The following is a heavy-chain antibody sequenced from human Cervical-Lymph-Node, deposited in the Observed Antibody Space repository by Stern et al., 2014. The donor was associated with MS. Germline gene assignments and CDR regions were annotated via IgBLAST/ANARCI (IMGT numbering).Heavy chain of an antibody. CDR2: VYYTRST. CDR3: AREVSYSSGYDY. Sequence: VQLEESGPGLVKPSETLSLTCTVSGGSMNNYYWNWIRQSPGKGLEWIGYVYYTRSTNFNPSLQGRVTISLDTSRSQFSLHLTSVTDADTAVYYCAREVSYSSGYDYWGQGTLVTVSS. CDR1: GGSMNNYY. V-gene: IGHV4-59*01. D-gene: IGHD4-11*01. J-gene: IGHJ4*02.